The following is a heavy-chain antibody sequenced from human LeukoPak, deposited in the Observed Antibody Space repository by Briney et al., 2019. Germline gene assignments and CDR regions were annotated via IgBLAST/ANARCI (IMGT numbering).Heavy chain of an antibody. CDR1: GFTFSSYA. J-gene: IGHJ4*02. CDR2: ISGSGDST. D-gene: IGHD6-13*01. V-gene: IGHV3-23*01. CDR3: AKTRPLDSSSWSHGDY. Sequence: GGSLRLSCAASGFTFSSYAMSWVRQAPGKGLEWVSAISGSGDSTYYGDSVKGRFTISRDNTKNTLYLQMNSLRAEDTAVYYCAKTRPLDSSSWSHGDYWGQGTLVTVSS.